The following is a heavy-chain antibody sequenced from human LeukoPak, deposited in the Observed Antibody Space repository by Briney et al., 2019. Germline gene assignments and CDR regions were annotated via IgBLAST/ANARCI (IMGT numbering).Heavy chain of an antibody. CDR1: GFTFSTYY. D-gene: IGHD3-10*01. CDR2: IKQDGSEK. J-gene: IGHJ4*02. V-gene: IGHV3-7*01. CDR3: AREGRGVTGYFDY. Sequence: GGSLRLSCAASGFTFSTYYMTWVRQAPGKGLEWVANIKQDGSEKYYVDSVKGRFTISRDNAKNSLYLQMNSLRAEDTVVYYCAREGRGVTGYFDYWGQGTLVTVSS.